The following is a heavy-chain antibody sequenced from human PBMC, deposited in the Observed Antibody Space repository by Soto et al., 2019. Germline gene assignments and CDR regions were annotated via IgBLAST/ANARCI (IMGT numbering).Heavy chain of an antibody. CDR2: IFYLGSS. J-gene: IGHJ5*02. D-gene: IGHD3-3*02. CDR1: GDSIISSDFY. V-gene: IGHV4-39*01. CDR3: ARHSLALRKNNWFDP. Sequence: GTLSLTCTVSGDSIISSDFYWGWVRQPPGKGLEWIGSIFYLGSSYYNPSLKSRVTMSVDTSKNQFSLRLRSVTAADTALYFCARHSLALRKNNWFDPWGQGIMVTVPS.